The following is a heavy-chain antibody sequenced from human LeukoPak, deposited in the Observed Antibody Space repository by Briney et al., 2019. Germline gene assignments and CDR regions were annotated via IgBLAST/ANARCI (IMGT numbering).Heavy chain of an antibody. J-gene: IGHJ4*02. CDR1: GVSISSGDYY. CDR2: INHSGST. D-gene: IGHD6-19*01. Sequence: SETLSLTCTVSGVSISSGDYYWSWIRQPPGKGLEWIGEINHSGSTNYNPSLKSRVTISVDTSKNQFSLKLSSVTAADTAVYYCAMGPAYSSGWYALWDWGQGTLVTVSS. V-gene: IGHV4-39*07. CDR3: AMGPAYSSGWYALWD.